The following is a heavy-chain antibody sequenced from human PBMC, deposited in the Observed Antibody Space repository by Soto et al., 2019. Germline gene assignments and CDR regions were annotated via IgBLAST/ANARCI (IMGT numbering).Heavy chain of an antibody. J-gene: IGHJ3*02. CDR3: ARLDRTISPNGWLPPTGAFDI. D-gene: IGHD5-12*01. CDR2: IYYSGSS. V-gene: IGHV4-39*01. Sequence: QLQLQESGPGLVKPSETLSLTCTVSGGSISSSSYYWGWIRQPPGKGLEWIGSIYYSGSSYYNPSLKSRVTISVDTSKNQFSLKLSSVTAADTAVYYCARLDRTISPNGWLPPTGAFDIWGQGTMVTVSS. CDR1: GGSISSSSYY.